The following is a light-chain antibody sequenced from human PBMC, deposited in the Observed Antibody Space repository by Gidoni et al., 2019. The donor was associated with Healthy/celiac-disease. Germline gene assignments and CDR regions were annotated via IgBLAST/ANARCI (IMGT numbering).Light chain of an antibody. V-gene: IGKV1-16*02. Sequence: DIQMIQSPSSLSASVGDRVTMTCRASQGISNYLPWFQQKPGKAPKSLIYAASNLQSGVPSKFSGSGSGTDFTLTISSLQPEDFATYYCQQYNSYPRTFGQGTKLEIK. J-gene: IGKJ2*01. CDR1: QGISNY. CDR3: QQYNSYPRT. CDR2: AAS.